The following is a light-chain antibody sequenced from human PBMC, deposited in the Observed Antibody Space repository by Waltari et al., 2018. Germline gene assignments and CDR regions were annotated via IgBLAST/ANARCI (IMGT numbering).Light chain of an antibody. CDR3: QQYHNWPPWT. V-gene: IGKV3D-15*01. J-gene: IGKJ1*01. CDR2: DAS. CDR1: QSVSTK. Sequence: EIVMTQSPATLSVSPGEGVTLSCRASQSVSTKLAWYQLKPGQAHRLLIYDASSRATGIPARFSGSGSGTEFTLTISSLQSEDFALYYCQQYHNWPPWTFGQGTKVEIK.